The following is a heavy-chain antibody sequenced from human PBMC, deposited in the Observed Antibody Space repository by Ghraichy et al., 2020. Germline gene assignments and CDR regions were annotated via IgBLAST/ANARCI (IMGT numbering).Heavy chain of an antibody. V-gene: IGHV4-39*07. CDR1: GASISSYNYY. CDR3: ARDRGGGINNWFDP. CDR2: FHYRGST. D-gene: IGHD2-15*01. Sequence: SETLSLTCTVSGASISSYNYYWGWIRQPPGEGLEWIGSFHYRGSTYYNPSLKSRVTISLDTSKNQFSLKLSSVTAADTAVYYCARDRGGGINNWFDPWGQGTLVTVSS. J-gene: IGHJ5*02.